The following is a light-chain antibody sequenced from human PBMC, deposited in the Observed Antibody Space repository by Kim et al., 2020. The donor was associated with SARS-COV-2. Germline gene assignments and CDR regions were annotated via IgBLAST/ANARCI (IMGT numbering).Light chain of an antibody. V-gene: IGKV3-20*01. Sequence: LSPVERATLSCRASQTSNNNYLAWYQQKPGQAPRPLIYDSSTRATGIPDRFSGSGSGTDFTLTISRLEPEDFAVYYCQQYDTSKTFGQGTKVDIK. CDR2: DSS. J-gene: IGKJ1*01. CDR1: QTSNNNY. CDR3: QQYDTSKT.